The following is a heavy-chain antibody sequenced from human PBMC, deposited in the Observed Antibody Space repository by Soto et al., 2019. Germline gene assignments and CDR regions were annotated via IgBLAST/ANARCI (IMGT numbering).Heavy chain of an antibody. CDR3: ARERTVLRSSDFD. D-gene: IGHD5-12*01. CDR1: GGSISRSSFY. J-gene: IGHJ4*01. Sequence: SETLSLTCTVSGGSISRSSFYWAWIRQPPGKGLEWIGSIYFSGKTYHSSSLKSRVATSVDTSKNLFSLKLTSVTAADTAVYFCARERTVLRSSDFD. CDR2: IYFSGKT. V-gene: IGHV4-39*02.